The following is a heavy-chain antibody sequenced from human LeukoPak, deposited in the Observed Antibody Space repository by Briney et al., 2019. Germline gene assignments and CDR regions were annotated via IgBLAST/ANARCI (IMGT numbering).Heavy chain of an antibody. J-gene: IGHJ4*02. D-gene: IGHD3-22*01. CDR3: AFYYYDSREFDY. CDR1: GGTFSSYA. V-gene: IGHV1-69*13. CDR2: IIPIFGTA. Sequence: SVKVSCKASGGTFSSYAISWVRQAPGQGLEWMGGIIPIFGTANYAQKFQGRVTITADESTSTAYMELSSLRSEDTAVYYCAFYYYDSREFDYWGQGTLVTVSS.